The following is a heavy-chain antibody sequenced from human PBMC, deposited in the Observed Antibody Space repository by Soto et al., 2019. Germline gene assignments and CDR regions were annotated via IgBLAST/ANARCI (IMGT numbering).Heavy chain of an antibody. V-gene: IGHV4-31*03. CDR2: ISYSGKT. D-gene: IGHD4-17*01. J-gene: IGHJ5*02. Sequence: QVQLQESGPGLVRPSQTLSLTCTVSNGSIDITVFFWNWIRQHPGRGLEWIGYISYSGKTFYNPSLQSRVSMSLDTSTNQFSLKLSSVTAADTAVYFCARHLSGDYPNANWFDPWGQGTLVTVSS. CDR3: ARHLSGDYPNANWFDP. CDR1: NGSIDITVFF.